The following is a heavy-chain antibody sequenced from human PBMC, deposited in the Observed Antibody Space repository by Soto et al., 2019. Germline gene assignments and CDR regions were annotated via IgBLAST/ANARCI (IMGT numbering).Heavy chain of an antibody. CDR1: GGSISSYY. V-gene: IGHV4-59*01. Sequence: SETLSLTCTVSGGSISSYYWSWIRQPPGKGLEWIGYIYYSGSTNYNPSLKSRVTISVDTSKNQFSLKLSSVTAADTAVYYCARGYVLGQSKTSYYYYYMDVWGKGTTVTVSS. J-gene: IGHJ6*03. CDR3: ARGYVLGQSKTSYYYYYMDV. D-gene: IGHD3-16*01. CDR2: IYYSGST.